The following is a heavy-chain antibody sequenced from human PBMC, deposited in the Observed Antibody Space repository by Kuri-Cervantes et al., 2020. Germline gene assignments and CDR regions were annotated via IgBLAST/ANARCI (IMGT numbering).Heavy chain of an antibody. V-gene: IGHV4-59*01. CDR2: IYYSGST. D-gene: IGHD6-13*01. Sequence: SETLSLTCTVSGGSISSYYWSWIRQPPGKGLEWIGYIYYSGSTNYNPSFKSRVTISVDTSKNQFSLKLSSVTAADTAVYYCARGGRYSSSWYAGYWGQGTLVTVSS. J-gene: IGHJ4*02. CDR1: GGSISSYY. CDR3: ARGGRYSSSWYAGY.